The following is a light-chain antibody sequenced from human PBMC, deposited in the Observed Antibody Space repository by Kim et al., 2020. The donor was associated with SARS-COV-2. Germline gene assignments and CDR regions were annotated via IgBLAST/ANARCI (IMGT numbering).Light chain of an antibody. CDR3: QQLNSYPLT. CDR2: AAS. CDR1: QGISSY. V-gene: IGKV1-9*01. Sequence: APVVDRATITCRASQGISSYLACYQQKPGNAPRLLIYAASTVQSGVPSRFSGSGSGTDFTLTISSLQPEDFATYYCQQLNSYPLTFGGGTKVDIK. J-gene: IGKJ4*01.